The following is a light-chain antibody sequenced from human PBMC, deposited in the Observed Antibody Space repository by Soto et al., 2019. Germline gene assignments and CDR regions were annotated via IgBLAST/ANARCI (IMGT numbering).Light chain of an antibody. CDR1: QSIDNW. Sequence: DIQMTQSPSTLSASVGDRVTITCRASQSIDNWLAWYQQKPGKATKLLIYRASTLESGVPSRFSGSGSGTEFTLTISSLQPDDCATFYCQQYNGYSRTFGQGTKLEIK. J-gene: IGKJ2*02. V-gene: IGKV1-5*03. CDR3: QQYNGYSRT. CDR2: RAS.